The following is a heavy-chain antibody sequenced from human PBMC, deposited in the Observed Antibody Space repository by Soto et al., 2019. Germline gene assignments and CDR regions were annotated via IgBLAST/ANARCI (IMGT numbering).Heavy chain of an antibody. CDR3: ARHRHYDILTGYPGDYYAMEV. Sequence: PGESLKISCKGSGYSFTSYWISWVRQMPGKGLEWMGRIDPSDSYTNYSPSFQGHVTISADKSISTAYLQWSSLKASDTAMYYCARHRHYDILTGYPGDYYAMEVWGQGTKVTVSS. J-gene: IGHJ6*02. CDR1: GYSFTSYW. D-gene: IGHD3-9*01. V-gene: IGHV5-10-1*01. CDR2: IDPSDSYT.